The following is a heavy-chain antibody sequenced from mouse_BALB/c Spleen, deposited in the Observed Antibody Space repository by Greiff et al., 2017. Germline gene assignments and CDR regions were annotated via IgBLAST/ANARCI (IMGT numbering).Heavy chain of an antibody. V-gene: IGHV1-7*01. J-gene: IGHJ3*01. Sequence: VQLQQSGAELAKPGASVKMSCKASGYTFTSYWMHWVKQRPGQGLEWIGYINPSTGYTEYNQKFKDKATLTADKSSSTAYMQLSSLTSEDSAVYYCARDAWFAYWGQGTLSLSLQ. CDR2: INPSTGYT. CDR1: GYTFTSYW. CDR3: ARDAWFAY.